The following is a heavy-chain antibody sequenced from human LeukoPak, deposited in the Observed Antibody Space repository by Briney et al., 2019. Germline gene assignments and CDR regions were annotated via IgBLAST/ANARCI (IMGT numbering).Heavy chain of an antibody. D-gene: IGHD4-17*01. Sequence: ASVTVSCKASGYTFTGYYMHWVRQAPGQGLEWMGWINPNSGGTNYAQKFQGRVTMTRDTSISTAYMELSRLRSDDTAAYYCARDRYDYGDYVSIYWGQGTLVTVSS. J-gene: IGHJ4*02. V-gene: IGHV1-2*02. CDR3: ARDRYDYGDYVSIY. CDR1: GYTFTGYY. CDR2: INPNSGGT.